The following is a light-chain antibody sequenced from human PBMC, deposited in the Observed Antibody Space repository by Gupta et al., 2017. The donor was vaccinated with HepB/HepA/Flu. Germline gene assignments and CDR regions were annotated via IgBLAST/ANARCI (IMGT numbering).Light chain of an antibody. J-gene: IGLJ3*02. CDR1: SSNIGAGYD. CDR2: GNS. V-gene: IGLV1-40*01. CDR3: QSYDSSLSGWV. Sequence: QSVLTQPPSGSGAPGQRVTISCTGSSSNIGAGYDVHWYQQLPGTAPKLLIYGNSNRPSGVPDRCSGSKSGTSASLAITGLQAEDEADYYCQSYDSSLSGWVFGGGTKLTVL.